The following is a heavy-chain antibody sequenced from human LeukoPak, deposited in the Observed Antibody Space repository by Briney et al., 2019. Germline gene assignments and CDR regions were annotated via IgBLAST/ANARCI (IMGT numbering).Heavy chain of an antibody. V-gene: IGHV3-23*01. CDR3: AKGGYFDSTNEDYFDY. CDR1: GFTFSSYA. J-gene: IGHJ4*02. D-gene: IGHD3-9*01. CDR2: ISGSGGCT. Sequence: GGSLRLSCAASGFTFSSYAMSWVRQAPGKGLEWVSDISGSGGCTYYADSVKGRFTISRDNSKNTLYLQMNSLRAEDTAVYYCAKGGYFDSTNEDYFDYWGQGTLVTVSS.